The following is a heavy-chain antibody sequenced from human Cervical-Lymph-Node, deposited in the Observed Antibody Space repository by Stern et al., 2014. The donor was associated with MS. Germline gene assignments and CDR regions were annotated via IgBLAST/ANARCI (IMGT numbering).Heavy chain of an antibody. CDR1: GGTFSSYA. V-gene: IGHV1-69*01. Sequence: DQLVESGAEVKKPGSSVKVSCKASGGTFSSYAIGWVRQAPGQGLEWMGGIIPIFGTANYAQKFQGRVTITADESTSTAYMELSSLRSEDTAVYYCARVGRAYYYYYCMDVWGQGTTVTVSS. CDR3: ARVGRAYYYYYCMDV. CDR2: IIPIFGTA. J-gene: IGHJ6*02.